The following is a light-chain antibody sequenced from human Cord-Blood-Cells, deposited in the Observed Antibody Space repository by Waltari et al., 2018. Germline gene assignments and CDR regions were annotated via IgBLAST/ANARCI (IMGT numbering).Light chain of an antibody. CDR3: SSYTSSSALV. V-gene: IGLV2-14*01. Sequence: HSALTQPASVSGSPGQSMTISCTGTSSDVGGYNFVSWYQQHPGKAPKLIIYDFSNRPSGVSNRFSCSKSGNTASLTISGLQAEDEADYYCSSYTSSSALVFGGGTKLTVL. J-gene: IGLJ2*01. CDR1: SSDVGGYNF. CDR2: DFS.